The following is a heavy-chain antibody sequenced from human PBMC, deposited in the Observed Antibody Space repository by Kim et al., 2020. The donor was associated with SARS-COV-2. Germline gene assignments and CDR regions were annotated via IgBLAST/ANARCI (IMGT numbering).Heavy chain of an antibody. D-gene: IGHD3-22*01. V-gene: IGHV1-3*01. J-gene: IGHJ4*02. Sequence: SQTSTGRVTITRDTSASTAYMGLSSLKSEDTAVYYCARDSSGYYYGFDYWGQGTLVTVSS. CDR3: ARDSSGYYYGFDY.